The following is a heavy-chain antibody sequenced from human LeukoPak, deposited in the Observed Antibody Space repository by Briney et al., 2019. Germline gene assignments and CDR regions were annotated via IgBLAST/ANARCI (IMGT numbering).Heavy chain of an antibody. D-gene: IGHD3-10*01. CDR2: ISWNSGSI. CDR1: GFTFADYA. CDR3: AKDSTRGDFDF. V-gene: IGHV3-9*01. Sequence: GGSLRLSCLASGFTFADYAIHWVRQGPGKGLEWVSGISWNSGSIGYADSVKGRFTISRDNAKNSLYLQMNSLRSEDTALYYCAKDSTRGDFDFWGQGTLVTVSS. J-gene: IGHJ4*02.